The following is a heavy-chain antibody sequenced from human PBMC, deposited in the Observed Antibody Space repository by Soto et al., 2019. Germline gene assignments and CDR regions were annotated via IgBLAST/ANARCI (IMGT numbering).Heavy chain of an antibody. CDR1: GGSFRGYF. Sequence: QVQLQQWGAGLLKPSETLSLTCAVYGGSFRGYFWSWIRQPPGKGLEWIGEINHSGITSYSPSLGSRVTTSVDTPKNQFSLRLRSVTAAATAIYYCARRFCSDSYCSYFDYWGRGTLVTVSS. D-gene: IGHD2-15*01. CDR3: ARRFCSDSYCSYFDY. J-gene: IGHJ4*02. CDR2: INHSGIT. V-gene: IGHV4-34*02.